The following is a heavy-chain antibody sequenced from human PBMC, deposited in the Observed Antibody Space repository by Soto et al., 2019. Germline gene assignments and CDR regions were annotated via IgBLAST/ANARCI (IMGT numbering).Heavy chain of an antibody. D-gene: IGHD2-15*01. CDR2: IYYSGST. V-gene: IGHV4-28*01. CDR3: ARNSPRSSGGSNGYYYYYYYMDV. CDR1: GYSISSSNW. Sequence: QVQLQESGPGLVKPSDTLSLTCAVSGYSISSSNWWGWIRQPPGKGLEWIGYIYYSGSTYYNPSLKSRVTMSVDTSKNQFSLKLSSVTAVDTAVYYCARNSPRSSGGSNGYYYYYYYMDVWGKGTTVTVSS. J-gene: IGHJ6*03.